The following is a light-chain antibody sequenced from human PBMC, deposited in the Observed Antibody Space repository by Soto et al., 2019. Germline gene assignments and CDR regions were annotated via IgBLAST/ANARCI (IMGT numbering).Light chain of an antibody. CDR2: GGY. CDR3: QYLNGVPTIT. V-gene: IGKV1-9*01. Sequence: DIHLTQSPSILSASVGDRVTLTCRASQDVSDFLAWYQHAPGKAPNLLIYGGYTLQSGVPSRFSGSGSGTEFSLTITGLQPEDFATYYCQYLNGVPTITFGQGTKVDIK. J-gene: IGKJ1*01. CDR1: QDVSDF.